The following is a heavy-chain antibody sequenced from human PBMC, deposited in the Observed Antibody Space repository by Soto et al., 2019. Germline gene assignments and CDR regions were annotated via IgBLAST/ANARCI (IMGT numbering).Heavy chain of an antibody. Sequence: PSETLSLTCAVYGGSFSGYYWSWIRQPPGKGLEWIGEINHSGSTNYNPSPKSRVTISVDTSKNQFSLKLSSVTAADTAVYYCAREGITMVRGVIIFRPYGMDVWGQGTTVTVSS. D-gene: IGHD3-10*01. V-gene: IGHV4-34*01. CDR3: AREGITMVRGVIIFRPYGMDV. CDR1: GGSFSGYY. J-gene: IGHJ6*02. CDR2: INHSGST.